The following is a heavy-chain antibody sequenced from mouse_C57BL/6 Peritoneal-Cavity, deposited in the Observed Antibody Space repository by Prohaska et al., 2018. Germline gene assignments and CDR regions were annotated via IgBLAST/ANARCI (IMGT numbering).Heavy chain of an antibody. Sequence: PGASVKISCKASGYAFSSSWMNWVKQRPGKGLEWIGRIYPGDGDTNYTGKFKGKATLTADKASRTANVERRRLTSEDSAVYRGARGEGAWFAYWGHGTLVTVSA. CDR1: GYAFSSSW. J-gene: IGHJ3*01. CDR3: ARGEGAWFAY. V-gene: IGHV1-82*01. CDR2: IYPGDGDT.